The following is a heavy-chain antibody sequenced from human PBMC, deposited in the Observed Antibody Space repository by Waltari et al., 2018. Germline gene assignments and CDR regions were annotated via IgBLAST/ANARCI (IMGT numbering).Heavy chain of an antibody. V-gene: IGHV4-4*07. Sequence: QVQLQESGPGLVKPSETLSLTCTVSGGSISSYYWSWIRQPAGKGLEWIGRIYTSGSTNYNHSLKSRVTMSVDTSKNQFSLKLSSVTAAYTAVYYCARAYPYCSGGSCYPYFDYWGQGTLVTVSS. CDR1: GGSISSYY. CDR2: IYTSGST. D-gene: IGHD2-15*01. CDR3: ARAYPYCSGGSCYPYFDY. J-gene: IGHJ4*02.